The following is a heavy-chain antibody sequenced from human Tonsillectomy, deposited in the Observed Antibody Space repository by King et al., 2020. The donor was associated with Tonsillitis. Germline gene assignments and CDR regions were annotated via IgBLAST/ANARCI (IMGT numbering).Heavy chain of an antibody. D-gene: IGHD3-9*01. V-gene: IGHV1-18*01. CDR2: ISAYNGNT. J-gene: IGHJ3*02. CDR1: GYTFTSYG. CDR3: ARDDYDCLTPWGGDAFDI. Sequence: VQLVESGAEVKKPGASVKVSCKTSGYTFTSYGISWVRQAPGQGLEWMGWISAYNGNTNYAQKLQGRVTMTTDTSTSTAYMELRSLRSDDTAMYYCARDDYDCLTPWGGDAFDIWGQGTMVTVSS.